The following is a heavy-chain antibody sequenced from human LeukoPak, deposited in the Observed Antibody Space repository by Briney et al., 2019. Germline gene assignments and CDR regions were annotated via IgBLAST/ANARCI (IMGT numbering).Heavy chain of an antibody. J-gene: IGHJ4*02. V-gene: IGHV4-39*01. CDR3: ARYASSGYFRYYFDY. CDR1: GGSISSSSYS. CDR2: IYYSGST. Sequence: PSETLSLTCTVSGGSISSSSYSWGWIRQPPGKGLEWIGTIYYSGSTYYNPSLKSRVTISEDTSKNQFSLNLSSVTAADTAVYYCARYASSGYFRYYFDYWRQGTLVTVSS. D-gene: IGHD3-22*01.